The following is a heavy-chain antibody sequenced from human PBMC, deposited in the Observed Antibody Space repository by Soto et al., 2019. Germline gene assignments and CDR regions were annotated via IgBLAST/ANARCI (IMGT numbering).Heavy chain of an antibody. D-gene: IGHD5-12*01. V-gene: IGHV3-30-3*01. Sequence: GGSLSLSCAASGFPFSSYAMHWVRQAPGKGLEWVAVISYDGSNKYYADSVKGRFTISRDNSKNTLYLQMNSLRAEDTAVYYCARDYYRFNSGYGFSMDVWGQGTTVTVSS. CDR2: ISYDGSNK. CDR3: ARDYYRFNSGYGFSMDV. CDR1: GFPFSSYA. J-gene: IGHJ6*02.